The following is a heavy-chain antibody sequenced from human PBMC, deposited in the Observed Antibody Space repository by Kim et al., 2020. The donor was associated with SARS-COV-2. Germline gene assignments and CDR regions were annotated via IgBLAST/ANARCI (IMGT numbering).Heavy chain of an antibody. Sequence: GGSLRLSCAASGFTFSSYGMHWVRQAPGKGLEWVAVISYDGSNKYYADSVKGRFTISRDNSKNTLYLQMNSLRAEDTAVYYCANTPYDSSGYNGYFDLWGRGTLVTVSS. CDR3: ANTPYDSSGYNGYFDL. CDR2: ISYDGSNK. CDR1: GFTFSSYG. V-gene: IGHV3-30*18. D-gene: IGHD3-22*01. J-gene: IGHJ2*01.